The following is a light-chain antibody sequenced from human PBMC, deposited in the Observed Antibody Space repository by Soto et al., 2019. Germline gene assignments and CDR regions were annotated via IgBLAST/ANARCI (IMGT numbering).Light chain of an antibody. CDR2: GNS. CDR1: SSNIGAGYD. CDR3: QSYDSSLTGWV. J-gene: IGLJ3*02. V-gene: IGLV1-40*01. Sequence: QLVLTQPPSVSGAPGQRVTISCTGSSSNIGAGYDVHWYQQLPGTAPKLLIYGNSNRPSAVPDRFSGSKSGTSASLAITGLQAEDEADYYCQSYDSSLTGWVFGGGTKVTVL.